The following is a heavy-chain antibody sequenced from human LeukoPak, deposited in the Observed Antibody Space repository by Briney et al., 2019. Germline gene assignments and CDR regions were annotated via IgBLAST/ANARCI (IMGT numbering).Heavy chain of an antibody. D-gene: IGHD1-26*01. CDR2: INHSGST. CDR1: GGSFSGYY. CDR3: ARGIVGATTYPY. V-gene: IGHV4-34*01. J-gene: IGHJ4*02. Sequence: SEILSLTCAVYGGSFSGYYWRWIRQPPGKGLEWIGEINHSGSTNYNPSLKSRVTISVDTSKNQFSLKLSSVTAADTAVYYCARGIVGATTYPYWGQGTLVTVSS.